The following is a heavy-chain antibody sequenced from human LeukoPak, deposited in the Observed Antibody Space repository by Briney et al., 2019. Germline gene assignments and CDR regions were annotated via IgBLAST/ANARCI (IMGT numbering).Heavy chain of an antibody. J-gene: IGHJ3*01. CDR1: GGTFSSYA. Sequence: ASVKVSCKASGGTFSSYAISWVRQAPGQGLEWMGIINPSGGSTSYAQKFQGRVTMTRDMSTSTVYMELSSLRSEDTAVYYCARSGRILYHAFDVWGQGTMVTVSS. V-gene: IGHV1-46*01. D-gene: IGHD2-8*01. CDR2: INPSGGST. CDR3: ARSGRILYHAFDV.